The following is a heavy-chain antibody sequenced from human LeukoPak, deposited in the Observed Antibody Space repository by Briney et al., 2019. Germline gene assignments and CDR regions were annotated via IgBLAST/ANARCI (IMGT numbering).Heavy chain of an antibody. CDR2: ISSSSSYI. CDR1: GFTFNSYT. J-gene: IGHJ5*02. V-gene: IGHV3-21*01. Sequence: GGSLRLSCAASGFTFNSYTMNWGRQAPGMGLEWVSSISSSSSYIYYADSLKGRFTVSRDNAKNSLYLLMNSLRAEDTAVYYCAREDAGVRFDPWGQGTLVTVSS. CDR3: AREDAGVRFDP. D-gene: IGHD3-3*01.